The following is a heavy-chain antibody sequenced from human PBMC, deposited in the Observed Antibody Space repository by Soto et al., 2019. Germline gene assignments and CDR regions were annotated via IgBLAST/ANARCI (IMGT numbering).Heavy chain of an antibody. V-gene: IGHV4-61*01. Sequence: PSETLSLTCTFPGGSVISGSYYWSWIRQPPGKGLEWIGYIYYSGSTNYNPSLKSRVTISVDTSKNQFSLKLSSVTAADTAVYYCARGPAARPLDYWGQGTLVTVSS. J-gene: IGHJ4*02. D-gene: IGHD6-6*01. CDR3: ARGPAARPLDY. CDR1: GGSVISGSYY. CDR2: IYYSGST.